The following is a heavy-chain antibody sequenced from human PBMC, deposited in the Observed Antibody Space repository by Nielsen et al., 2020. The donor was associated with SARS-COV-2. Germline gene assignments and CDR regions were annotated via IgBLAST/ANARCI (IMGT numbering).Heavy chain of an antibody. CDR3: AKTYDYGDYLVDY. CDR2: IWYDGSNK. J-gene: IGHJ4*02. Sequence: GESLKISCAASGFTFSSYGMHWVRQAPGKGLEWVAVIWYDGSNKYYADSVKGRFTISRDNSKNTLYLQMNSLRAEDTAVYYCAKTYDYGDYLVDYWGQGTLVTVSS. V-gene: IGHV3-30*02. D-gene: IGHD4-17*01. CDR1: GFTFSSYG.